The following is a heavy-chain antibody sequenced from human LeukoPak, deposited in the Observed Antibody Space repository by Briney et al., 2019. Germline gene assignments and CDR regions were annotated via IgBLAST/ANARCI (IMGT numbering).Heavy chain of an antibody. J-gene: IGHJ4*02. CDR3: ARVVWGQLTYFFDY. CDR1: GFTFSSYW. CDR2: IKQDGSEK. V-gene: IGHV3-7*01. Sequence: GGSLRLSCAASGFTFSSYWMSWVRQAPGKGLEWVANIKQDGSEKYYVDSVKGRFTISRDNARNSLYLQMDSLRAEDTAVYYCARVVWGQLTYFFDYWGQGTLVTVSS. D-gene: IGHD3-16*01.